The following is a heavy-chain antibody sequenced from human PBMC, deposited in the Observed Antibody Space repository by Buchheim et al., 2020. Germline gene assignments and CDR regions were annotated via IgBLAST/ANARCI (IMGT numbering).Heavy chain of an antibody. CDR3: AKAGPSGSDYYYLDV. V-gene: IGHV3-23*01. CDR2: ISGTGGIT. D-gene: IGHD1-14*01. J-gene: IGHJ6*02. CDR1: GFTFSRYA. Sequence: EVQLLESGGGLVQPGGSLRLSCAASGFTFSRYAMNWVRQAPGKGLEWVSDISGTGGITNYAESVEDRFTISRDNSQNTLHLQMNSLRAEDTAVYYCAKAGPSGSDYYYLDVWGQGTT.